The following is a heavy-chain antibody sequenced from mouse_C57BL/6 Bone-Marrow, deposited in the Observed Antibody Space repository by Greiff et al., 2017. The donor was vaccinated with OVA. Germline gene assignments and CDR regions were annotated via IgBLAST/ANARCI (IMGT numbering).Heavy chain of an antibody. CDR2: ISGGGSYT. D-gene: IGHD2-2*01. V-gene: IGHV5-6*01. Sequence: EVKLMESGGDLVKPGGSLKLSCAASGFTFSSYGMSWVRQTPDKRLEWVATISGGGSYTYYPDSVKGRFTISSDNAKNTLYLQMSSLKSEDTAMYYCARQGIYEGYLRGYAYWGQGTLVTVSA. CDR3: ARQGIYEGYLRGYAY. J-gene: IGHJ3*01. CDR1: GFTFSSYG.